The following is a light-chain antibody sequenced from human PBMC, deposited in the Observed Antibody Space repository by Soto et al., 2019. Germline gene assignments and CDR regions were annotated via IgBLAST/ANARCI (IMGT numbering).Light chain of an antibody. CDR3: QLYGSSHPRYT. Sequence: ESVLTKSPGTLSLSPGERAALSCRASQSVSSSYLPWYQQKSAQAPRLLIYAASTRATGIPDRFSGSVSGTDFTLTICSLEPEDFAVCFCQLYGSSHPRYTVGQGTKVDIK. J-gene: IGKJ2*01. CDR1: QSVSSSY. V-gene: IGKV3-20*01. CDR2: AAS.